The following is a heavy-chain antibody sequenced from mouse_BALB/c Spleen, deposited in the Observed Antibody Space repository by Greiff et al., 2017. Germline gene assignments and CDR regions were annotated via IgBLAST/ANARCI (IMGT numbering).Heavy chain of an antibody. J-gene: IGHJ4*01. Sequence: VKVVESGAELARPGASVKLSCKASGYTFTSYWMQWVKQRPGQGLEWIGAIYPGDGDTRYTQKFKGKATLTADKSSSTAYMQLSSLASEDSAVYYCAKSSEAMDYWGQGTSVTVSS. V-gene: IGHV1-87*01. CDR3: AKSSEAMDY. CDR2: IYPGDGDT. D-gene: IGHD1-1*01. CDR1: GYTFTSYW.